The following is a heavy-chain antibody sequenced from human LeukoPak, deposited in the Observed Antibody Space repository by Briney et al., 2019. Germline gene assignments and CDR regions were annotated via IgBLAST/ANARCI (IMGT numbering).Heavy chain of an antibody. J-gene: IGHJ5*02. CDR2: INHSGST. Sequence: SETLSLTCAVYGGSFSGYYWSWIRQPPGKGLEWIGEINHSGSTNYNPSLKSRVTISVGTSKNQFSLKLSSVTAADTAVYYCARATYCSSTSCPPPFGPWGQGTLVTVSS. V-gene: IGHV4-34*01. CDR3: ARATYCSSTSCPPPFGP. CDR1: GGSFSGYY. D-gene: IGHD2-2*01.